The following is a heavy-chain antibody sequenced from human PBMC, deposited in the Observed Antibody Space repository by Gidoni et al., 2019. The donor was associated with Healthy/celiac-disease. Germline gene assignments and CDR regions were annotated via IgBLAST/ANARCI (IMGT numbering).Heavy chain of an antibody. CDR1: GGSFSSYY. CDR3: ARAQYSSGWNDLDY. D-gene: IGHD6-19*01. V-gene: IGHV4-34*01. CDR2: INHSGST. J-gene: IGHJ4*02. Sequence: QVQLQQWGAGLLKTSETLSLTCAVYGGSFSSYYWSWIRQPPGKGLEWIGEINHSGSTNYNPSLKSRVTISVDTSKNQFSLKLSSVTAADTAVYYCARAQYSSGWNDLDYWGQGTLVTVSS.